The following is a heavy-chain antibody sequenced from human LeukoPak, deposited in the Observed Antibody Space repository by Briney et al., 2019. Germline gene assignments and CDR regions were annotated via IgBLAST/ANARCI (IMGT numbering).Heavy chain of an antibody. CDR2: IYTSGST. J-gene: IGHJ4*01. CDR3: ARELLVPAAHQFD. D-gene: IGHD2-2*01. V-gene: IGHV4-61*02. CDR1: GGSISSGSYY. Sequence: SQTLSLTCTVSGGSISSGSYYWSWIRQPAGKGLEWIGRIYTSGSTKYNPSLKSRVTISVDTSKNQFSLKLCSVTAADTAVYYCARELLVPAAHQFD.